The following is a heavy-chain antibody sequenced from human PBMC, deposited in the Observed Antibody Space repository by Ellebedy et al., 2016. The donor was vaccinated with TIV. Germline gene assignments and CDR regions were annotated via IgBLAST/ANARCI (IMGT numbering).Heavy chain of an antibody. CDR3: ARDMGSTWPYYKYGMDV. J-gene: IGHJ6*02. CDR2: INPSGGGA. D-gene: IGHD6-13*01. V-gene: IGHV1-46*01. Sequence: ASAKVSCKASGYTFLNYYVHWVRQAPGQGLEWVGMINPSGGGADYAQKFQGRISVTRDTSTRTVYMDLSGLRSEDTAVYYCARDMGSTWPYYKYGMDVWGQGTTVTVSS. CDR1: GYTFLNYY.